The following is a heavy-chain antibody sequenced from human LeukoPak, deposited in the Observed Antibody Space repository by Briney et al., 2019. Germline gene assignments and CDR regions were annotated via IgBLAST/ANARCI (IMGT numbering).Heavy chain of an antibody. Sequence: AGGSLRLSCAASGFTFSSYAMHWVRQAPGKGLEWVAVISYDGSNKYYADSVKGRFTISRDNSKNTLYLQMNSLRAEDTAVYYCARDGRITMIKAFQHWGQGTLVTVSS. J-gene: IGHJ1*01. CDR1: GFTFSSYA. CDR3: ARDGRITMIKAFQH. CDR2: ISYDGSNK. V-gene: IGHV3-30-3*01. D-gene: IGHD3-22*01.